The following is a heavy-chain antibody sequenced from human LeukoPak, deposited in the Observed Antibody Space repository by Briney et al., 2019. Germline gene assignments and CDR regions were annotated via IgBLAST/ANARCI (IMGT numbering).Heavy chain of an antibody. J-gene: IGHJ4*02. CDR1: GYTFTSYG. D-gene: IGHD3-9*01. CDR3: ARDGNYDIRTNADY. V-gene: IGHV1-18*01. Sequence: ATVKVSCKASGYTFTSYGISWVRQAPGQGLEWMGWISTYNGNTNYAQKLQGRVTMTTDTSTSTAYMELRSLRSDDTAVYYCARDGNYDIRTNADYWGQGTLVTVSS. CDR2: ISTYNGNT.